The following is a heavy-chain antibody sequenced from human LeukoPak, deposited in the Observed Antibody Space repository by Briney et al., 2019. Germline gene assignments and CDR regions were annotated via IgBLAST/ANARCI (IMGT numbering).Heavy chain of an antibody. D-gene: IGHD6-13*01. V-gene: IGHV4-38-2*02. CDR3: AREGALPEYTTSWYDY. J-gene: IGHJ4*02. CDR1: GYSVSSGYY. Sequence: SETLSLTCTVSGYSVSSGYYWGWIRQPPGKGLEWIGSLSYSGITYYNPSLQSRVTMSIETSMNHFSLRLTSVTAADTAVYYCAREGALPEYTTSWYDYWGQGALVTVSS. CDR2: LSYSGIT.